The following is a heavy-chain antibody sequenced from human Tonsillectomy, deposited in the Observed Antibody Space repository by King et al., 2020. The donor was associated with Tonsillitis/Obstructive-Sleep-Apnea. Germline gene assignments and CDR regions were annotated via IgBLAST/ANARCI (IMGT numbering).Heavy chain of an antibody. CDR1: GFTFNNYA. V-gene: IGHV3-23*04. J-gene: IGHJ4*02. CDR2: ISGSGNTT. D-gene: IGHD3-22*01. CDR3: AKDLTPNYYDSSGHGRFDY. Sequence: VQLVESGGDLVQPGGSLRLSCAASGFTFNNYAMTWVRQAPGEGLEWVSIISGSGNTTYYADSVRGRFTISRDNSKNTLYLQMNSLRVEDTAVYYCAKDLTPNYYDSSGHGRFDYWGQGTLVTVSS.